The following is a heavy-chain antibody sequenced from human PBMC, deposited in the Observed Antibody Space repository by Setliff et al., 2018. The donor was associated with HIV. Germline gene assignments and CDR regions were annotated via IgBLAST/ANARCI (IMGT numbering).Heavy chain of an antibody. J-gene: IGHJ4*02. D-gene: IGHD3-3*01. Sequence: SETLSLTCTVSGGSVSSGAYYWSWIRQPAGKGLEWIGHIHTSGSTNYHPSLKSRVTISVDTSRNQFSLKLTSVTAADTAIYYCARGVNFDYWGQGTQVTVSS. CDR1: GGSVSSGAYY. CDR3: ARGVNFDY. CDR2: IHTSGST. V-gene: IGHV4-61*10.